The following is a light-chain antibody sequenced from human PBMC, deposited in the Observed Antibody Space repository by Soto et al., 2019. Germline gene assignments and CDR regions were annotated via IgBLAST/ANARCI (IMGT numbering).Light chain of an antibody. J-gene: IGLJ2*01. V-gene: IGLV6-57*04. CDR3: QSYDSDFVV. Sequence: NFMLTQPHSVSESPGKTLSISCTRSSGSIANNYVQWYQQRPGSAPTTVIYENNQRLSGVPDRFSGSTDGSSNSASLTSSGLQTEDEAYYYCQSYDSDFVVFGGGTKLTVL. CDR2: ENN. CDR1: SGSIANNY.